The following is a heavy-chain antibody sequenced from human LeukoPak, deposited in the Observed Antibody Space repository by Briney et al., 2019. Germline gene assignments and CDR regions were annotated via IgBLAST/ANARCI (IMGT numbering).Heavy chain of an antibody. CDR2: INAGNGNT. CDR3: ARLVVVAGYAFDI. D-gene: IGHD2-15*01. V-gene: IGHV1-3*01. J-gene: IGHJ3*02. Sequence: GASVKVSCKASGYTFTSYAMHWVRQAPGQRLEWMGWINAGNGNTKYSQKFQGRVTITRDTSASTAYMELSSLRSEDTAVYYCARLVVVAGYAFDIWGQGTMVTVSS. CDR1: GYTFTSYA.